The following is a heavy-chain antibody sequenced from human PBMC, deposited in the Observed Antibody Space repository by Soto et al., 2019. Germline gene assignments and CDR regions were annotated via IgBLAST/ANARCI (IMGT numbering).Heavy chain of an antibody. D-gene: IGHD2-15*01. J-gene: IGHJ4*02. CDR2: IYYSGST. V-gene: IGHV4-59*01. CDR3: AGTRGYCSGGSCPTVVDY. CDR1: GGSISSYY. Sequence: QVQLQESGPGLVKPSETLSLTCTVSGGSISSYYWSWIRQPPGKGLEWIGYIYYSGSTNYNPSLKSRVTIAVDTYKNQFPRKRRAVTAAEPAVYYCAGTRGYCSGGSCPTVVDYWGQGTLVTVSS.